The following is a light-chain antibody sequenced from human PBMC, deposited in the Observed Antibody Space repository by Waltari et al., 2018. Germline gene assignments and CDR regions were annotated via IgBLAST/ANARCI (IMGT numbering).Light chain of an antibody. CDR1: QSIGTS. V-gene: IGKV1-39*01. J-gene: IGKJ1*01. Sequence: DIQMTQSQSSLSASIGDRVTISCRASQSIGTSLKWYQQKRGKVPKILIYDASRLQSGVPSRFSGSGSATYFTLTISGLQPEDFATYYCQQSDIMPRTFGQGTKVEIK. CDR3: QQSDIMPRT. CDR2: DAS.